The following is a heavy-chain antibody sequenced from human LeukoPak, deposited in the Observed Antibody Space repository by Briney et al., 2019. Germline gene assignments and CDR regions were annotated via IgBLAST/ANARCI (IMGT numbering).Heavy chain of an antibody. D-gene: IGHD3-9*01. V-gene: IGHV3-48*03. CDR2: ISSSGSTI. J-gene: IGHJ4*02. CDR1: GFTFSSYE. CDR3: ARHDILTGYYGDY. Sequence: GGSLRLSCAASGFTFSSYEMNWVRQAPGKGLEWVSYISSSGSTIYYADSVKGRFTISRDNAKNSLYLQMNSLRAEDTAVYYCARHDILTGYYGDYWGQGTLVTVSS.